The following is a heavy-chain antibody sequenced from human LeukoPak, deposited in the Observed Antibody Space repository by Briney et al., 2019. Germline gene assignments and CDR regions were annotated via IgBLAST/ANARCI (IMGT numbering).Heavy chain of an antibody. V-gene: IGHV1-69*13. J-gene: IGHJ4*02. D-gene: IGHD3-10*01. Sequence: SVKVSCKASGGTFSSYAISWVRQAPGQGLEWMGGIIPIFGTANYAQKFQGRVTITADESTSSAYMELSSLRSEDTAVYYCAREGYYGSGSFFDYWGQGTLVTVSS. CDR2: IIPIFGTA. CDR3: AREGYYGSGSFFDY. CDR1: GGTFSSYA.